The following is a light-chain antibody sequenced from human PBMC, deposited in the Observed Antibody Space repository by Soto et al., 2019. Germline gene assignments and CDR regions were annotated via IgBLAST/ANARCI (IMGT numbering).Light chain of an antibody. V-gene: IGKV1-9*01. CDR1: QGINTY. J-gene: IGKJ4*01. CDR2: AAS. Sequence: DIQLTQSPSFLSASVGDRVTITCRASQGINTYVAWYQQKPGKAPKLLIYAASTLQSGVPSRFSGSGSGREFTLTISSLQPDDFATYYCQQRNSYRFFGGGTKVQIK. CDR3: QQRNSYRF.